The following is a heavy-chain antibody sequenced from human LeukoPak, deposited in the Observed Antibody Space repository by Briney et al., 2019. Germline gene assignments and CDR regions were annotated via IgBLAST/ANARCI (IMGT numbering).Heavy chain of an antibody. CDR3: ARRRTAAASGYFDY. J-gene: IGHJ4*02. D-gene: IGHD6-13*01. CDR2: IYYSGST. V-gene: IGHV4-39*07. Sequence: SETLSLTCTVSGGSISSSSYYWGWIRQPPGKGLEWIGSIYYSGSTYYNPSLKSRVTMSVDTSNNQFSLNLRSVTAADTAVYYCARRRTAAASGYFDYWGQGILVTVSS. CDR1: GGSISSSSYY.